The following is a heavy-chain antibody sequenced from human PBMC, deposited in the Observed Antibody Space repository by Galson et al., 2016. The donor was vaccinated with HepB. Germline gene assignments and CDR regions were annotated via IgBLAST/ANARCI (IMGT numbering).Heavy chain of an antibody. CDR1: GGPFSGYY. J-gene: IGHJ6*02. CDR3: ARESKWAAADDFFYYYGMDV. CDR2: IYHSGGT. V-gene: IGHV4-34*01. Sequence: LSLTCAVYGGPFSGYYWSWIRQPPGKGLEWIGEIYHSGGTNYSPSLKSRVTISIDTSKNQFSLNLSSVTAADTAVYYGARESKWAAADDFFYYYGMDVWGQGTTVTVSS. D-gene: IGHD6-13*01.